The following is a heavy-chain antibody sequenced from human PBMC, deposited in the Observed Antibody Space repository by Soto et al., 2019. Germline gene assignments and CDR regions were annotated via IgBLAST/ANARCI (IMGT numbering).Heavy chain of an antibody. Sequence: VSCKAVSGTCSSYAISRVRQAPGQGLEWMGGIIPIFGTANYAQKFQGRVTITADESTSTAYMELSSLRSEDTAVYYCASKLGRDYHYGMDVGVQGTTVTVSS. D-gene: IGHD1-26*01. CDR2: IIPIFGTA. CDR3: ASKLGRDYHYGMDV. CDR1: SGTCSSYA. J-gene: IGHJ6*02. V-gene: IGHV1-69*01.